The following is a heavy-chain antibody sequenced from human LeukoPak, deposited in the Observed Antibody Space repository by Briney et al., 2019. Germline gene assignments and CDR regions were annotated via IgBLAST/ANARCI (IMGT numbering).Heavy chain of an antibody. CDR2: IYYSGST. CDR1: GGSISSSSYY. V-gene: IGHV4-39*01. CDR3: ARPSMVRGVMHYYGMDV. J-gene: IGHJ6*02. Sequence: SETLSLTCTVSGGSISSSSYYWGWIRQPPWKGLEWIGSIYYSGSTYYNPSLKSRVTISVDTSKNQFPLKLSSVTAADTAVYYCARPSMVRGVMHYYGMDVWGQGTTVTVSS. D-gene: IGHD3-10*01.